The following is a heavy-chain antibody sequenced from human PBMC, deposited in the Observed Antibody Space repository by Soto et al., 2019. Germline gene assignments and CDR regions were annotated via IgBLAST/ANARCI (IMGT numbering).Heavy chain of an antibody. Sequence: QMQLVESGGGLVKPGGSLRLSCAASGFPFSDSYTAWIRQAPGKGLEEIATISSTGSTPYYADSVKGRFTISRDNAQNSLYLEMNNLRAEDTAVYYCARGQQLVANWLDPWGQGILVTVSS. CDR1: GFPFSDSY. CDR3: ARGQQLVANWLDP. V-gene: IGHV3-11*01. D-gene: IGHD6-6*01. CDR2: ISSTGSTP. J-gene: IGHJ5*02.